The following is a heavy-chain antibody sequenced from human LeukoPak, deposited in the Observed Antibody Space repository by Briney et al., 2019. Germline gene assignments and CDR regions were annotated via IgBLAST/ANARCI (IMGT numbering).Heavy chain of an antibody. D-gene: IGHD6-13*01. CDR3: ARGVRRQLGN. CDR2: INHSGST. J-gene: IGHJ4*02. V-gene: IGHV4-34*01. Sequence: SETLSLTCAVYGGSFSGYYWSWIRQPPGKGLEWNGEINHSGSTNYNPSLKSRVTISVDTSKNQFSLKLSSVTAADTAVYYCARGVRRQLGNWGQGTLVTVSS. CDR1: GGSFSGYY.